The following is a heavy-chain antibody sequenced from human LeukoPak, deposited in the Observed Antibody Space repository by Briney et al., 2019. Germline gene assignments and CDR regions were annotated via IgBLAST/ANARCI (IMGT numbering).Heavy chain of an antibody. CDR2: ISSSSSTI. D-gene: IGHD1-7*01. Sequence: GGSLRLSCAASGFTFSSYSMNWVRQAPGKGLEWVSYISSSSSTIYYADSVKGRFTISRDNAKNSLYLQMNSLRAEDTALYYCAKDMSITGTPFTFDYWGQGTLVTVSS. CDR1: GFTFSSYS. CDR3: AKDMSITGTPFTFDY. V-gene: IGHV3-48*04. J-gene: IGHJ4*02.